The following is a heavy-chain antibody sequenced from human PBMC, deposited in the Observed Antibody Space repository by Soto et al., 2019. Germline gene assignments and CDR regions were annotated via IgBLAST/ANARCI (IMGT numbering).Heavy chain of an antibody. CDR2: ISWNSGTV. V-gene: IGHV3-9*01. CDR1: GLTFDDYA. Sequence: GGSLRLSCVVSGLTFDDYAMHWVRQAPGKGLEWVSGISWNSGTVGYADSVRGRFTLSRDNAKKSLYLQMNSLRPEDTALYYCAKSRNLRGYFDYWGQGTLVTVSS. J-gene: IGHJ4*02. D-gene: IGHD4-17*01. CDR3: AKSRNLRGYFDY.